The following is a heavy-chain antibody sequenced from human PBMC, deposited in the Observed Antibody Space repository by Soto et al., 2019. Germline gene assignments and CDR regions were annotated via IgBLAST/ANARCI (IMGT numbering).Heavy chain of an antibody. CDR1: GFSLSTSGVG. Sequence: SGATLVNPTQTLTLTCTFSGFSLSTSGVGVCWIRHPPVEALEWLALIYWDDDKRYRPSMKIRLTITKDTSKNQVVLTMTNMDTVDTATYYCALTPTYYDFLSGYYVXWGQGTLLTVSX. J-gene: IGHJ4*02. D-gene: IGHD3-3*01. CDR3: ALTPTYYDFLSGYYVX. CDR2: IYWDDDK. V-gene: IGHV2-5*02.